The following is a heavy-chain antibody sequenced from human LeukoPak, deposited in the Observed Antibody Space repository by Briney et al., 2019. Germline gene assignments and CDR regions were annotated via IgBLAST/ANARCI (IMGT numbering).Heavy chain of an antibody. Sequence: SSETLSLTCTVSGGSISSSSYYWGWIRQPPGKGLEWIGSIYYSGSTYYNPSLKSRVTMSLDTSKNQFSLKLSSVTAADTAVYYCARVRRRYCSSTSCSRREYFDYWGQGTLVTVSS. CDR3: ARVRRRYCSSTSCSRREYFDY. CDR1: GGSISSSSYY. J-gene: IGHJ4*02. CDR2: IYYSGST. D-gene: IGHD2-2*01. V-gene: IGHV4-39*07.